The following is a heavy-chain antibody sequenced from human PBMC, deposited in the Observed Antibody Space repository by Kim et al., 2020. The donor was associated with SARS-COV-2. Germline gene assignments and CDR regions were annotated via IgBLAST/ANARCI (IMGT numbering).Heavy chain of an antibody. J-gene: IGHJ5*02. CDR1: GGSVSSGSYY. D-gene: IGHD3-3*01. V-gene: IGHV4-61*01. CDR2: IYYSGST. CDR3: ARVWDYDFSSKKSYNWFDP. Sequence: SETLSLTCTVSGGSVSSGSYYWSWIRQPPGKGLEWIGYIYYSGSTNYNPSLKSRVTISVDTSKNQFSLKLSSVTAADTAVYYCARVWDYDFSSKKSYNWFDPWGQGTLVTVSS.